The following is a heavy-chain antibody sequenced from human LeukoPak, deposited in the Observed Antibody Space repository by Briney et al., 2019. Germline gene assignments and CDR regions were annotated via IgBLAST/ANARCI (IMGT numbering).Heavy chain of an antibody. CDR2: IYYSGST. J-gene: IGHJ4*02. D-gene: IGHD6-19*01. Sequence: SETLSLTCTVSGGSVSSGSYYWSWIRQPPGKGLEWIGYIYYSGSTNYNPSLKSRVTISVDTSKNQFSLKLSSVTAADTAVYYCARAPRAWGGSGWPIDYFDYWGQGTLVTVSS. V-gene: IGHV4-61*01. CDR3: ARAPRAWGGSGWPIDYFDY. CDR1: GGSVSSGSYY.